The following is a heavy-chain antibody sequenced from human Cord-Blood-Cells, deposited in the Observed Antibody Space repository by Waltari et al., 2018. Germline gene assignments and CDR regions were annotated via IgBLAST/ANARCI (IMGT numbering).Heavy chain of an antibody. CDR3: ARDGDSNFFFDL. Sequence: EVQLVESGGGLVQPGGSLRLSCAASGFTFSSYWMSWVRQAPGRGLEWVANRKQDGSEKYYVDSVKGRFTIPRDNAKNALYLQMNSLRAEDTAVYYCARDGDSNFFFDLWGRGTLVTVSS. CDR1: GFTFSSYW. J-gene: IGHJ2*01. V-gene: IGHV3-7*01. CDR2: RKQDGSEK. D-gene: IGHD4-4*01.